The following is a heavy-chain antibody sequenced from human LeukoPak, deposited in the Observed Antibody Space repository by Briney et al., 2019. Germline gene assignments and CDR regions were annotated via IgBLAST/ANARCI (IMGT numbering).Heavy chain of an antibody. D-gene: IGHD2-2*01. CDR3: ARDNMYRHCSSTSCLQDAFDI. J-gene: IGHJ3*02. Sequence: ASVKVSCKASGYTFTSYGISWVRQAPGQGLEWMGWISAYNGNTNYAQKLQGRVTMTTDTSTSTAYMELRSLRSDDTAVYYCARDNMYRHCSSTSCLQDAFDIWGQGTMVTVSS. V-gene: IGHV1-18*01. CDR1: GYTFTSYG. CDR2: ISAYNGNT.